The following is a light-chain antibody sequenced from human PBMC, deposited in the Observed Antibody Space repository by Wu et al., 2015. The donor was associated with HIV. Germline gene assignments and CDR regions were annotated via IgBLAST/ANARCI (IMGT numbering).Light chain of an antibody. V-gene: IGKV3-20*01. J-gene: IGKJ5*01. Sequence: ESVLTQSPGTLSMSPGERATLSCRASQSVSSSYLAWYQQKPGQAPRLLIYGASSRATGIPDRFRGSGSGTDFTLTITRLEPEDFAVYYCQQYGGSNGITFGQGTRLDIK. CDR1: QSVSSSY. CDR2: GAS. CDR3: QQYGGSNGIT.